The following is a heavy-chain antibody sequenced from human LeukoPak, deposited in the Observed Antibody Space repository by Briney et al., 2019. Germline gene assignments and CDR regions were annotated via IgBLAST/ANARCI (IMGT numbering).Heavy chain of an antibody. Sequence: GGFLRLSCAASGFTFSSYGMHWVRQAPGKGLEWVAFIRYDGSNKYYADSVKGRFTISRDNSKNTLYLQMNSLRAEDTAVYYCAKDDCSSTSCYTGSYFDYWGQGTLVTVSS. CDR1: GFTFSSYG. CDR3: AKDDCSSTSCYTGSYFDY. CDR2: IRYDGSNK. D-gene: IGHD2-2*02. V-gene: IGHV3-30*02. J-gene: IGHJ4*02.